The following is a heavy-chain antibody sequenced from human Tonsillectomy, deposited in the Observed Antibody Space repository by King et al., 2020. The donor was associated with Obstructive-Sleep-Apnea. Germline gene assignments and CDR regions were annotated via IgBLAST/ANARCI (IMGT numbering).Heavy chain of an antibody. CDR3: ARGDSLVRGVYGS. D-gene: IGHD3-10*01. V-gene: IGHV1-8*01. J-gene: IGHJ5*02. CDR1: GYNFTSYD. CDR2: MNSNSGNT. Sequence: VQLVQSGAEVKKPGASVKVSCKASGYNFTSYDIYWVRQATGQGLEWMGWMNSNSGNTGYAQKFQGRVTMTSNTSISTAYMELRSLKSEDTAVYYCARGDSLVRGVYGSWGQGTLVAVSS.